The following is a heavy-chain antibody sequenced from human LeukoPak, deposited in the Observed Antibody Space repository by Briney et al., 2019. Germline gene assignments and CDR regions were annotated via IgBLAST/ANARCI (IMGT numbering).Heavy chain of an antibody. Sequence: SETLSLTCTVSGGSISSYYWSWIRQPPGKGLEWIGYIYYSGSTNYNPSLKSRVTISVDTSKNQFSLKLSSVTAADTAVYCCARGPSQLPTRKRYYYGMDVWGKGTTVTVSS. CDR1: GGSISSYY. J-gene: IGHJ6*04. CDR3: ARGPSQLPTRKRYYYGMDV. V-gene: IGHV4-59*01. CDR2: IYYSGST. D-gene: IGHD2-2*01.